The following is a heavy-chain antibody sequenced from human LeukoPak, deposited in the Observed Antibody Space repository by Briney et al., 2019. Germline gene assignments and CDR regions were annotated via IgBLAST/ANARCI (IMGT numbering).Heavy chain of an antibody. CDR3: ARLAVAVNDAFDI. Sequence: SETLSLTCTVSGYSISSGYYWGWIRQPPGKGLEWIGSIYHSGSTYYNPSLKSRVTISVDTSKNQFSLKLSSVTAADTAVYYCARLAVAVNDAFDIWGRGTMVTVSS. D-gene: IGHD6-19*01. CDR1: GYSISSGYY. CDR2: IYHSGST. J-gene: IGHJ3*02. V-gene: IGHV4-38-2*02.